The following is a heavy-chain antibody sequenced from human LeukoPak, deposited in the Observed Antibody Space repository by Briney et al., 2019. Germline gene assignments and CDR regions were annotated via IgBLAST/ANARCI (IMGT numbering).Heavy chain of an antibody. J-gene: IGHJ4*02. CDR2: IIPIFGTA. CDR3: ARDGAVGATLDY. D-gene: IGHD1-26*01. Sequence: GASVKVSCKASGGTFSSYAISWVRQAPGQGLEWMGGIIPIFGTANYAQKFQGRVTITADESTSTAYMELSSLRSEDTAVYYCARDGAVGATLDYWGQGTLVTASS. V-gene: IGHV1-69*13. CDR1: GGTFSSYA.